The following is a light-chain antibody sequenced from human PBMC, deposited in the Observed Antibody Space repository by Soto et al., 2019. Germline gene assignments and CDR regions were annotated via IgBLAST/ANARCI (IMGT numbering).Light chain of an antibody. CDR3: QKYNSAPFP. Sequence: DIQMTQSPSSLSASVGDRVTITCRASQGISNYLAWYQQKPGKVPRLLIFAASTLQSGAPSRFRGAGSETDFTLTINGLQPEDVATYYCQKYNSAPFPFGPGTKVDI. V-gene: IGKV1-27*01. J-gene: IGKJ3*01. CDR2: AAS. CDR1: QGISNY.